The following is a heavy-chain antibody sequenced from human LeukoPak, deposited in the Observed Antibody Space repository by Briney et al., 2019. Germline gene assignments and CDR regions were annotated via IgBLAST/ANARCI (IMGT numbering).Heavy chain of an antibody. CDR1: GYSISSGYY. CDR2: IYYSGST. Sequence: SETLSLTCTVSGYSISSGYYWGWIRQPPGKGLEWIGSIYYSGSTYYNPSLKSRVTISVDTSKNQFSLKLSSVTAADTAVYYCARDEGRSDYWGQGTLVTVSS. D-gene: IGHD3-10*01. CDR3: ARDEGRSDY. V-gene: IGHV4-38-2*02. J-gene: IGHJ4*02.